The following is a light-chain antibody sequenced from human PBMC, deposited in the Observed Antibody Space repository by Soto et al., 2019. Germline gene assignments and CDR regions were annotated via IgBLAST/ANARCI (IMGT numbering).Light chain of an antibody. V-gene: IGKV3-20*01. CDR3: RQYRSSPFT. CDR2: GAS. J-gene: IGKJ3*01. CDR1: QSVSSSY. Sequence: EIVLTQSPGTLSLSPGERATLSCRASQSVSSSYLAWYQQKPGQAPRLLIYGASSRATGIPDRFSGSGSGTDFTLTSSRLEPEDFAAYYCRQYRSSPFTFGPGTKVDIK.